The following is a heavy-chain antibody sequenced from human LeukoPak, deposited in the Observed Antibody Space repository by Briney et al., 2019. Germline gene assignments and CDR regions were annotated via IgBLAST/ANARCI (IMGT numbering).Heavy chain of an antibody. D-gene: IGHD3-3*01. J-gene: IGHJ4*02. V-gene: IGHV3-30*03. CDR2: ILHDGSNK. CDR1: GFXFSSYA. Sequence: GGSLRLSCAASGFXFSSYAMHWVRQAPGKGLEWVAVILHDGSNKQYADTVKGRFTISRDNFKNTLYLQMNSLRAEDTSVYYCAIDSRVTYYDFWSGYSDYWGQGTLVTVSS. CDR3: AIDSRVTYYDFWSGYSDY.